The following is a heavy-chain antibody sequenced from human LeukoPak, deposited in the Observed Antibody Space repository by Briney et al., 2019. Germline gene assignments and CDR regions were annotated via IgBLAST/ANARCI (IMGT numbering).Heavy chain of an antibody. CDR2: ISYDGSNK. D-gene: IGHD1-26*01. Sequence: PGRSLRLSCAASGFTFSSYGMHWVRQAPGKGLEWVAVISYDGSNKYYADSVKGRFTISRDNSKNTLYLQMNSLRAEDTAVYYCAKVGVGATPIDYWGQGTLVTVSS. CDR1: GFTFSSYG. J-gene: IGHJ4*02. V-gene: IGHV3-30*18. CDR3: AKVGVGATPIDY.